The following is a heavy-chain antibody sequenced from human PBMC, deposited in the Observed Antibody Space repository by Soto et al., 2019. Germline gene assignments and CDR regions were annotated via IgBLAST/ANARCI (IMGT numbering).Heavy chain of an antibody. Sequence: ASVKASCQVSGYTLTELSMHWVRQAPGKGLEWMGGFDPEDGETIYAQKFQGRVTMTEDTSTDTAYRELSSLRSEDTAVYYCATGRVPAAESYYYYYMDVWGKGTTVTVSS. CDR1: GYTLTELS. J-gene: IGHJ6*03. CDR3: ATGRVPAAESYYYYYMDV. V-gene: IGHV1-24*01. CDR2: FDPEDGET. D-gene: IGHD2-2*01.